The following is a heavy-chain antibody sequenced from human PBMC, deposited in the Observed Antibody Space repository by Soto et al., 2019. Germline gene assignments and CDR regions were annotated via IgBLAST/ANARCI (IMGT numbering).Heavy chain of an antibody. CDR3: ARFLRPTYYDSSGYYAAWGFDAFDI. D-gene: IGHD3-22*01. CDR2: IKRDGSEE. V-gene: IGHV3-7*01. Sequence: GGSLRLSCAASGFTFSSYWMSWVRQAPGKGLEWVANIKRDGSEEYYVDSVKGRFTISRDNAKNSLYLQMNSLRAEDTAVYYCARFLRPTYYDSSGYYAAWGFDAFDIWGQGTMVTVSS. CDR1: GFTFSSYW. J-gene: IGHJ3*02.